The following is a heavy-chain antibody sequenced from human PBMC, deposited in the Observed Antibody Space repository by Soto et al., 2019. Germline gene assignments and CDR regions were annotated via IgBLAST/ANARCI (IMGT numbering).Heavy chain of an antibody. D-gene: IGHD3-10*01. Sequence: GGSLRLSCAASGFTCSCCAMSWVRQAPGKGLEWVSGISGSGDEAYHADSVKGRFTISRDNSKNTLYLQMNSLRAEDTAVYYCASTHYYGSGSYYPTSHYYYAMDVWGQGTTVTVSS. J-gene: IGHJ6*02. CDR2: ISGSGDEA. V-gene: IGHV3-23*01. CDR1: GFTCSCCA. CDR3: ASTHYYGSGSYYPTSHYYYAMDV.